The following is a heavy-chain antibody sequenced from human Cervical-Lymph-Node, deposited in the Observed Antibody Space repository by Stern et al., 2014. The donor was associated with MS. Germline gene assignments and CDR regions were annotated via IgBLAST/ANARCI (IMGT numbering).Heavy chain of an antibody. CDR2: ISYDGSNT. V-gene: IGHV3-30*18. Sequence: MQLVESGGGVVQPGGSLRLSCAASGFTFSSYGMHWVRQAPGKGLEWMAVISYDGSNTYYADSVQGRFTISRDNSKNTLYLQMNSLRAEDTAVYYCAKAGGYDYPHYYYGMDVWGQGTTVTVSS. D-gene: IGHD5-12*01. CDR3: AKAGGYDYPHYYYGMDV. CDR1: GFTFSSYG. J-gene: IGHJ6*02.